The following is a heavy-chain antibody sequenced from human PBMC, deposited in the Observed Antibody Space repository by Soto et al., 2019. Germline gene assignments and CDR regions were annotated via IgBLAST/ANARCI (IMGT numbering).Heavy chain of an antibody. V-gene: IGHV3-23*01. J-gene: IGHJ6*03. CDR1: GFTFSSYA. Sequence: PGGSLRLSCAASGFTFSSYAMSWVRQAPGKGLEWVSAISGSGGSTYYADSVKGRFTISRNNSKNTLYLQMNSLRAEDTAVYYCARSQDIVVVPGLTPYYYYYMDVWGKGTTVTVSS. D-gene: IGHD2-2*01. CDR2: ISGSGGST. CDR3: ARSQDIVVVPGLTPYYYYYMDV.